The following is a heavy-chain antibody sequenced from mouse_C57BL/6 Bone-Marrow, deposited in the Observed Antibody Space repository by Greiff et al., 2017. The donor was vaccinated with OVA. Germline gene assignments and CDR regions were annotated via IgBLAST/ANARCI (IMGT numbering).Heavy chain of an antibody. CDR1: GFTFSSYA. CDR2: ISDGGSYT. J-gene: IGHJ4*01. V-gene: IGHV5-4*03. Sequence: EVKVVESGGGLVKPGGSLKLSCAASGFTFSSYAMSWVRQTPEKRLEWVATISDGGSYTYYPDNVKGRCTISRDNAKNNLYLQMSHLKSEDTAMYYGASLLVYYAMDYWGQGTSVTVSS. CDR3: ASLLVYYAMDY.